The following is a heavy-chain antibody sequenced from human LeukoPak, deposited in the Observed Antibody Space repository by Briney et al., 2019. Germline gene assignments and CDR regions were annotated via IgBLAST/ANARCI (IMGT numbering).Heavy chain of an antibody. Sequence: PSETLSLTCTVSGGSISSSYWSWIRQPPGKGLEWIGRIYTSGSTNYNPSLKSRVTMSIDTSKKQFSLRLSSVTDADTAVYYCARGLGTTNFDYWGQGTLVTVSS. J-gene: IGHJ4*02. CDR3: ARGLGTTNFDY. CDR2: IYTSGST. D-gene: IGHD1-7*01. V-gene: IGHV4-4*07. CDR1: GGSISSSY.